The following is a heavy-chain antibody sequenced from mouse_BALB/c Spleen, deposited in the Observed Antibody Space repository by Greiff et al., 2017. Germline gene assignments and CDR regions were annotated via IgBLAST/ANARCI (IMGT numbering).Heavy chain of an antibody. V-gene: IGHV2-2*02. CDR2: IWSGGST. CDR1: GFSLTSYG. CDR3: AKNALSYYYGYYFDF. Sequence: QVQLQQSGPGLVQPSQSLSITCTVSGFSLTSYGVHWVRQSPGKGLEWLGVIWSGGSTDYNAAFISRLSISKDNSKSQVFFKMNSLQANDTAISYCAKNALSYYYGYYFDFWGQGTTLTVSS. D-gene: IGHD1-1*01. J-gene: IGHJ2*01.